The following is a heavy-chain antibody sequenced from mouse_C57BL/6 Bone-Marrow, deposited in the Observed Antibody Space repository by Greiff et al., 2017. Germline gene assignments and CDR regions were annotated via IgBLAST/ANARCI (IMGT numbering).Heavy chain of an antibody. J-gene: IGHJ2*01. CDR2: INYDGSST. D-gene: IGHD1-1*01. CDR1: GFTFSDYY. V-gene: IGHV5-16*01. Sequence: EVQLVESEGGLVQPGSSMKLSCTASGFTFSDYYMAWVRQVPEKGLEWVANINYDGSSTYYLDSLKSRFIISRDNAKNILYLQMSSLKSEDTATYYCARDSSYYGSSYLDYWGQGTTLTVSS. CDR3: ARDSSYYGSSYLDY.